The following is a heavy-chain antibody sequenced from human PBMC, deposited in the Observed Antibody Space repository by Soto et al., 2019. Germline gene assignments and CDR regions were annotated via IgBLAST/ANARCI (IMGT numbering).Heavy chain of an antibody. D-gene: IGHD5-18*01. Sequence: GGSLRLSCAASGFTLSSYAMHWVRQAPGKGLEWVAVISYDGSNKYYADSVKGRFTISRDNSKNTLYLQMNSLRAEDTAVYYCARDLVIQLWLGRGMDVWGQGTTVTVSS. V-gene: IGHV3-30-3*01. J-gene: IGHJ6*02. CDR2: ISYDGSNK. CDR3: ARDLVIQLWLGRGMDV. CDR1: GFTLSSYA.